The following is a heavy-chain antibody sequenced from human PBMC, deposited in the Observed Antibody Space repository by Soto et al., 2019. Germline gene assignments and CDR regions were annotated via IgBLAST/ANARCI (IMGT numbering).Heavy chain of an antibody. Sequence: EVQLLESGGGLVQPGGSLRLSCAASGFTFGSYAINWVRQAPGKGLEWVSLISGTGDSSEYANSVKGRFTISRDYSKTTVFLQMNSLGAEDTAVYFCAKDNGNYGSGSFSHWGQGTLVTVSS. CDR2: ISGTGDSS. CDR3: AKDNGNYGSGSFSH. CDR1: GFTFGSYA. D-gene: IGHD3-10*01. V-gene: IGHV3-23*01. J-gene: IGHJ4*02.